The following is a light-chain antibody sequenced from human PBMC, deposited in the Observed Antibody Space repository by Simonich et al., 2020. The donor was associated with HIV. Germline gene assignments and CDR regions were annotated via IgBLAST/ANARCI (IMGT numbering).Light chain of an antibody. CDR3: QQYNNWLYT. CDR2: GAS. Sequence: EIVMTQSPATLSVSPGERATLSCRARPSVSSSVAWYQKKPGQAPRLIIDGASTRATGIPARFSGSGSGTEFTLTISGMQSEDFVVYYCQQYNNWLYTFGQGTKLEIK. V-gene: IGKV3-15*01. CDR1: PSVSSS. J-gene: IGKJ2*01.